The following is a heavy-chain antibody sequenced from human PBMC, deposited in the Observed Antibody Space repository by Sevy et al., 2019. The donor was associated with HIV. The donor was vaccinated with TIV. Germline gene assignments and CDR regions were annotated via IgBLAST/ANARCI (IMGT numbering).Heavy chain of an antibody. Sequence: GGSLRLSCAASGFTFSSYAMHWVRQAPGKGLEWVAVISYDGSNKYYADSVKGRFTISRDNSKNTLYLQTNSLRAEDTAVYYCARGYSGYGYYFDYWGQGTLVTVSS. CDR3: ARGYSGYGYYFDY. CDR2: ISYDGSNK. CDR1: GFTFSSYA. D-gene: IGHD5-12*01. V-gene: IGHV3-30-3*01. J-gene: IGHJ4*02.